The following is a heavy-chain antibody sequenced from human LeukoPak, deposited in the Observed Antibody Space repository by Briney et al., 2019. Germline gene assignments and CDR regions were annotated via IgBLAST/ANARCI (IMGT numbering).Heavy chain of an antibody. CDR3: TRGLDLRYFDWLTGGYGMDV. CDR2: MNPNSGNT. CDR1: GYTFTSYD. D-gene: IGHD3-9*01. V-gene: IGHV1-8*01. Sequence: GASVKVSCKGSGYTFTSYDINWVRQATGQGLEWMGWMNPNSGNTGYAQKFQGRVTMTRNTSISTAYMDLSSLRSEDTAVYYCTRGLDLRYFDWLTGGYGMDVWGQGTTVTVSS. J-gene: IGHJ6*02.